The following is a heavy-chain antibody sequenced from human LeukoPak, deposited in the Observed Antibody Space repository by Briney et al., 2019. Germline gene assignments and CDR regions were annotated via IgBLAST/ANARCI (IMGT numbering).Heavy chain of an antibody. CDR1: GFTFSSYA. CDR2: ISSNGGST. CDR3: ARDVATVVTPYAFDI. Sequence: PGGSLRLSCAASGFTFSSYAMHWVRQAPGKGLEYVSAISSNGGSTYYANSVKGRFTISRDNSKNTLYLQMNSLRAEDTAVYYCARDVATVVTPYAFDIWGQGTMVTVSS. V-gene: IGHV3-64*01. D-gene: IGHD4-23*01. J-gene: IGHJ3*02.